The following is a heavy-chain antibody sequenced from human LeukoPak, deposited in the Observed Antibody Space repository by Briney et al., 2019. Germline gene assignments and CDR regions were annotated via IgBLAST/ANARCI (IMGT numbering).Heavy chain of an antibody. CDR1: GYTFSSYA. Sequence: GGSLRLSCAASGYTFSSYAMHWVRQAPGKGLEWVAVISYDGSNKYYADSVKGRFTISRDNYKNTLYLQMNSLRAEDTAVYYCARDLGYGSGSYDYWGQGTLVTVSS. V-gene: IGHV3-30-3*01. D-gene: IGHD3-10*01. CDR2: ISYDGSNK. J-gene: IGHJ4*02. CDR3: ARDLGYGSGSYDY.